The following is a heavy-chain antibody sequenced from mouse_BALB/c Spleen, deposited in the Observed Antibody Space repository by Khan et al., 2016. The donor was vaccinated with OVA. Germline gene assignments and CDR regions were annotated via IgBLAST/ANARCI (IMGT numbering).Heavy chain of an antibody. V-gene: IGHV9-1*02. Sequence: QIQLVQSGPELKKPGETVKISCKASGYTFTNYGMNWVKQTPGKGLKWMGWINTYTGKPTYGDDFKGRFALSLETSASTAYLQINNLINEDMATYFCARLPSYWYSDFRGAGTTVTVSS. CDR1: GYTFTNYG. CDR2: INTYTGKP. CDR3: ARLPSYWYSDF. J-gene: IGHJ1*01.